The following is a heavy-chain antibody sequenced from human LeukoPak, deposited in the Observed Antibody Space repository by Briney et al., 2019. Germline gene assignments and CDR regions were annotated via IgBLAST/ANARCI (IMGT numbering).Heavy chain of an antibody. CDR3: AKALAESINWYFDY. D-gene: IGHD1-1*01. Sequence: PGGSLRLSCAASGFTFSNSNMHWVRQAPGKGLEWVSFISGTSTAIYYADSVKGRFTISRDIARKSLYLQMNSLRDEDTAVYYCAKALAESINWYFDYWGQGALVTVSS. V-gene: IGHV3-48*02. J-gene: IGHJ4*02. CDR2: ISGTSTAI. CDR1: GFTFSNSN.